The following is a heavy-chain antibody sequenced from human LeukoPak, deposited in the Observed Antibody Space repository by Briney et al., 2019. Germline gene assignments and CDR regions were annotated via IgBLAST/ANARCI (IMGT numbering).Heavy chain of an antibody. Sequence: KSSETLSLTCTVSGGSISSYYWSWIRQPPGKGLEWIGYIYYSGSANYNPSLKSRVTISVDTSKNQFSLKLSSVTAADTAVYYCARTYYDSSGYYQQIFFDYWGQGTLVTVSS. CDR2: IYYSGSA. V-gene: IGHV4-59*01. CDR3: ARTYYDSSGYYQQIFFDY. CDR1: GGSISSYY. D-gene: IGHD3-22*01. J-gene: IGHJ4*02.